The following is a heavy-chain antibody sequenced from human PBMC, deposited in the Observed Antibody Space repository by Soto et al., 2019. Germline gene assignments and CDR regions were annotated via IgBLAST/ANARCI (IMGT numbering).Heavy chain of an antibody. CDR1: GGSISRYY. V-gene: IGHV4-59*01. CDR3: ARVVLSTDYYYYYYMDV. J-gene: IGHJ6*03. D-gene: IGHD4-4*01. CDR2: IYYSGST. Sequence: SETRSLTCSVSGGSISRYYWSWIRQPPGKGLEWIGYIYYSGSTNYNPSLKSRVTISVDTSKNQFSLKLSSVTAADTAVYYCARVVLSTDYYYYYYMDVWGKGTTVTVSS.